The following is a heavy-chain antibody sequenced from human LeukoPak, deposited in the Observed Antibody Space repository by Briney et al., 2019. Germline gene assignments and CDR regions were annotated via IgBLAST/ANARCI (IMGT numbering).Heavy chain of an antibody. Sequence: ASVKVSCKASGYTFTSYDINWVRQATGQGLEWMGWMNPNSGNTGYAQKFQGRVTITRNTSISTAYMELSSLRSEDTAVYYCARGYYGSGKMLYWFDPWGQGTLVTVSS. CDR3: ARGYYGSGKMLYWFDP. CDR2: MNPNSGNT. CDR1: GYTFTSYD. J-gene: IGHJ5*02. V-gene: IGHV1-8*03. D-gene: IGHD3-10*01.